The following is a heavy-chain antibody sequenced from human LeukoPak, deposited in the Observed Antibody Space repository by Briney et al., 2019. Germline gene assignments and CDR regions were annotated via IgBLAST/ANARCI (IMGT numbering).Heavy chain of an antibody. Sequence: ASVKVSCKASGYTFTSYGISWVRQAPGQGLEWMGWISAHNGNTNYAQKLQGRVTMTTDTSTSTAYMELRSLRSDDTAVYYCARAGYCSSTSCPYNNWFDPWGQGTLVTVSS. CDR1: GYTFTSYG. CDR2: ISAHNGNT. CDR3: ARAGYCSSTSCPYNNWFDP. J-gene: IGHJ5*02. D-gene: IGHD2-2*01. V-gene: IGHV1-18*01.